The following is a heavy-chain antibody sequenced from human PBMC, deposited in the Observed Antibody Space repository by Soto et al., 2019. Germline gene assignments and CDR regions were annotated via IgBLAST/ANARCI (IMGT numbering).Heavy chain of an antibody. CDR1: GYTFTSYG. J-gene: IGHJ4*02. Sequence: QVQLVQSGAEVKKPGASVKFSCKASGYTFTSYGINWGRQAPGQGLEWMGWISGYNGNTKYAQKLRGRVTMTTDTSTSTAYMELRSLRSDDTALYYCAREGIAARATPDYWGQGTLVTVSS. CDR3: AREGIAARATPDY. V-gene: IGHV1-18*01. D-gene: IGHD6-25*01. CDR2: ISGYNGNT.